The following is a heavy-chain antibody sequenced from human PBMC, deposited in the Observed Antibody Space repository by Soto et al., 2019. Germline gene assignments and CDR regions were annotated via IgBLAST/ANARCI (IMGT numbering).Heavy chain of an antibody. J-gene: IGHJ6*02. CDR1: GYTFTGYY. CDR2: INPNSGGT. CDR3: ARDPPQRLGELFRYYSYGMDV. V-gene: IGHV1-2*02. Sequence: ASVKVSCKASGYTFTGYYMHWVRQAPGQGLEWMGWINPNSGGTNYAQKFQGRVTMTRDTSISTAYMELSRLRSDDTAVYYCARDPPQRLGELFRYYSYGMDVWDQGTTVTVSS. D-gene: IGHD3-16*01.